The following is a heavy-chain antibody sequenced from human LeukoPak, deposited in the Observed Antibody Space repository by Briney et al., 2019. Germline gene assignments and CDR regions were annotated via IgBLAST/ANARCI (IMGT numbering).Heavy chain of an antibody. CDR3: ARHGPDGESYYATYYFHY. Sequence: SETLSLTCSVSGGSISSYYWSWIRQPPGKGLEWIGYIYYSGGTNYNPSLKSRVTISVDTSKNQFSLKLTSVTAADTAVYYCARHGPDGESYYATYYFHYWGQGTLVTVSS. CDR1: GGSISSYY. D-gene: IGHD1-26*01. CDR2: IYYSGGT. V-gene: IGHV4-59*08. J-gene: IGHJ4*02.